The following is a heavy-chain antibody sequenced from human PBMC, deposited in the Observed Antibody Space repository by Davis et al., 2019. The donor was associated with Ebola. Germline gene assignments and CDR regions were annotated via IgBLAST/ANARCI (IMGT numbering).Heavy chain of an antibody. Sequence: GESLKISCEGSGNSYTSYWIGWVRQKPGKGLEWMGIIYTGDSDTRYSPSFRGQVTISADKSTRTAYLQWGRLKASDTAMYYCASLRRTITGMDDGFDIWGQGTMVTVSS. V-gene: IGHV5-51*01. D-gene: IGHD1-20*01. CDR2: IYTGDSDT. J-gene: IGHJ3*02. CDR3: ASLRRTITGMDDGFDI. CDR1: GNSYTSYW.